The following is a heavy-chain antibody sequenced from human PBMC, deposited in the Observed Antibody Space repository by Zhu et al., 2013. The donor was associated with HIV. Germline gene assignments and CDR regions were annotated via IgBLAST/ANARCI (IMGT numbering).Heavy chain of an antibody. CDR3: TRGGAFDF. V-gene: IGHV1-2*02. J-gene: IGHJ4*02. Sequence: QVQLVQSGAEVKTPGASVKVSCKTSGYTFNGYYVHWFRQTPGQGLEWMGWMNPNSGATNYAQSFHGRVTMTRDASITTAYLDLTRLKSDDTALYYCTRGGAFDFWGQGTLVTVSS. CDR2: MNPNSGAT. CDR1: GYTFNGYY.